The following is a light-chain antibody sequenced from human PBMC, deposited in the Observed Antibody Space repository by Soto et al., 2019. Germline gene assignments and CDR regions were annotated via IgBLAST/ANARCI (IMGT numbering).Light chain of an antibody. V-gene: IGLV2-14*01. CDR2: EVS. CDR3: SSYTSTTLVV. Sequence: QSALTQPASVSGCPGQSITISCTGTSSDVGGYKYVSWYQQHPGKAPKLMIYEVSNRPSGVSNRFSGSKSGNTASLTISGLQPEDEADYYCSSYTSTTLVVFGGGTKLTVL. CDR1: SSDVGGYKY. J-gene: IGLJ2*01.